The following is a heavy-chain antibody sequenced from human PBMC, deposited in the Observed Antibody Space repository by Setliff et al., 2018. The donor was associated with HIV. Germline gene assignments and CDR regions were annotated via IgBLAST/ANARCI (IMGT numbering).Heavy chain of an antibody. Sequence: ETLSLTCTVTGGSMRSNYWSWIRRPPGKGLEWIGYIFYNGGSNYNPSLKSRVTISVDTSKNQFSLKLTSVTAADTAVYYCARHASDYYDRSGFPPGFDYWGQGALVTVSS. J-gene: IGHJ4*02. CDR2: IFYNGGS. V-gene: IGHV4-59*08. CDR3: ARHASDYYDRSGFPPGFDY. D-gene: IGHD3-22*01. CDR1: GGSMRSNY.